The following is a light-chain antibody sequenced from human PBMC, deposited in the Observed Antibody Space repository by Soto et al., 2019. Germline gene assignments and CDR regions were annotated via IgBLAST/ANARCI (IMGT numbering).Light chain of an antibody. CDR3: LSYAGSLTSVV. J-gene: IGLJ2*01. V-gene: IGLV2-23*01. CDR2: EGS. Sequence: QSALTQPASVSGSPGQSITISCTGTSSDVGSYNLVSWYQQHPGKAPKLMIYEGSKRPSGVSNRFSGSKSGNTASLTISGLPAEDEADYYFLSYAGSLTSVVFGGWTQLPVL. CDR1: SSDVGSYNL.